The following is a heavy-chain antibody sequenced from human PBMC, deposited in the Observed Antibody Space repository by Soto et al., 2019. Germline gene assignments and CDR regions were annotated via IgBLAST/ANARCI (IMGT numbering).Heavy chain of an antibody. D-gene: IGHD1-7*01. Sequence: GGSLRLSCAASGFTSSTYALSWVRQAPGKGLEWVSAISANGQGIYYADSVRGRFTISRDNSKNTIFLHMDSLRAEDTAVYYCAKDRNYPRDQFHYWGQGTLVTVSS. CDR1: GFTSSTYA. V-gene: IGHV3-23*01. CDR2: ISANGQGI. CDR3: AKDRNYPRDQFHY. J-gene: IGHJ4*02.